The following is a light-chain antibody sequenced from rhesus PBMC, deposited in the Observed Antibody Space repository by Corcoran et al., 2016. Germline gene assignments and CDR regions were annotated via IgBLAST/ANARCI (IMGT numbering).Light chain of an antibody. Sequence: EIVLTQSPATLSLSPGERATLSCRASQSVSSSLAWYQQKPGQAPGLLIYDATSRATGIPDRFSGSGSGTDFTLTISSLEPEDVGVYYCQQYSNWPRTFGQGTKVEIK. CDR2: DAT. CDR1: QSVSSS. V-gene: IGKV3-35*01. J-gene: IGKJ1*01. CDR3: QQYSNWPRT.